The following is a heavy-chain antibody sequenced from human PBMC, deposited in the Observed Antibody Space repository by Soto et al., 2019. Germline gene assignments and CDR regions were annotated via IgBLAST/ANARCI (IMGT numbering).Heavy chain of an antibody. CDR2: ISAYNGNT. V-gene: IGHV1-18*04. CDR3: ARRRGVPRPYGMDV. J-gene: IGHJ6*02. D-gene: IGHD2-2*01. Sequence: GASVKVSCKASGYTFTSYGISWVRQAPGQGLEWMGWISAYNGNTNYAQKLQGRVTMTADTSTSTAYMELRSLRSDDTAVYYCARRRGVPRPYGMDVWGQGTTVTVSS. CDR1: GYTFTSYG.